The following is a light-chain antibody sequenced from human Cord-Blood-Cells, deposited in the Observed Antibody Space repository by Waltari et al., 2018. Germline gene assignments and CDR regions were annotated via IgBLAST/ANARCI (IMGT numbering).Light chain of an antibody. V-gene: IGLV2-14*03. Sequence: QPALTKPAPVSGPPGRSIPIPCTGTSSAVGGYNKVSWYQHNPGKAPKLMFYDVSNRPSGVSNRFSGSKSGNTASLTISGLQAEDEADYYCSSYTSSSSWVFGGGTKLTVL. J-gene: IGLJ3*02. CDR1: SSAVGGYNK. CDR2: DVS. CDR3: SSYTSSSSWV.